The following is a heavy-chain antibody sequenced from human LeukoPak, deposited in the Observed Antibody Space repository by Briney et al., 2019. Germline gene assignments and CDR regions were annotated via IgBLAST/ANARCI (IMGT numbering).Heavy chain of an antibody. Sequence: GGSLRLSCSVSGFTFSAYGMHWVRQAPSKGLEWVAVISYDGSYQAYGDSVKGRFTVSRDSSKNTLYLQLNSLRPEDTGLYYCARERRRDGYNYKDYWGQGTQVSVSS. J-gene: IGHJ4*02. CDR3: ARERRRDGYNYKDY. D-gene: IGHD5-24*01. CDR1: GFTFSAYG. CDR2: ISYDGSYQ. V-gene: IGHV3-30*03.